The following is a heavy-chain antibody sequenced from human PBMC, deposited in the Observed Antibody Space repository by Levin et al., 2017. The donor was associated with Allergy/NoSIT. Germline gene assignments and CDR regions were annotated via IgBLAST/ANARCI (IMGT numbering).Heavy chain of an antibody. CDR1: GASISSYY. V-gene: IGHV4-4*07. J-gene: IGHJ5*02. CDR2: FSRSGNT. CDR3: ARDFWDPNGDFYDWFDP. Sequence: PSETLSLTCTVSGASISSYYWSWIRQPAGKGLEWVGRFSRSGNTYYNPSLKSRVTMSVDTSQNQFSLKLTSVTAADTAVYYCARDFWDPNGDFYDWFDPWGQGTLVTVSS. D-gene: IGHD4-17*01.